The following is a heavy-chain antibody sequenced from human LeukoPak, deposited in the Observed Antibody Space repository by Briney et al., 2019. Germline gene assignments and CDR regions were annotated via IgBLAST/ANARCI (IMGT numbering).Heavy chain of an antibody. CDR1: GFSLSTSGTC. CDR2: IDWDDGK. V-gene: IGHV2-70*11. J-gene: IGHJ6*03. Sequence: SGPALVKPTQTLTLTFTFSGFSLSTSGTCVGWIRQPPGKAPEWLSRIDWDDGKYYNTSLKTRLTISKDTTKNQVVLTMTNMDPVDTATYYCARIRGEGPTDVYYYYYMDVWGKGTTVTVSS. D-gene: IGHD1-26*01. CDR3: ARIRGEGPTDVYYYYYMDV.